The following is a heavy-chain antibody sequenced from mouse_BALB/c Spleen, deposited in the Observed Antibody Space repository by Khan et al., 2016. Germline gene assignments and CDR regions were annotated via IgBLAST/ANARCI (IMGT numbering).Heavy chain of an antibody. J-gene: IGHJ4*01. D-gene: IGHD2-1*01. CDR2: IDPANGNT. Sequence: VQLKESGAELVKPGASVKLSCTASGFNIKDTYMHWVKQRPEQGLEWLGRIDPANGNTKYDPKFQGKATITADTSSNTAYLQLSSLTSEDTAVYYCARSNYGNYEKGYTMDYWGQGTSVTVSS. CDR3: ARSNYGNYEKGYTMDY. CDR1: GFNIKDTY. V-gene: IGHV14-3*02.